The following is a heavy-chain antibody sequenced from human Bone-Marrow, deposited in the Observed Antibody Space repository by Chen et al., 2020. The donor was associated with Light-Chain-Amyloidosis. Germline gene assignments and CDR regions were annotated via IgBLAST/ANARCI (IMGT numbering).Heavy chain of an antibody. D-gene: IGHD5-12*01. V-gene: IGHV5-51*01. CDR2: IYPDDSDA. J-gene: IGHJ4*02. CDR3: ARRRDGYNFDY. Sequence: EGQLEQSGPEVKKPGESLKISCKGSGYTFPNYWIGWVRQMPGKGLEWMGVIYPDDSDARYSPSFEGQVTISADKSITTAYLQWRSLKASDTAMYYCARRRDGYNFDYWDQGTLVTVSS. CDR1: GYTFPNYW.